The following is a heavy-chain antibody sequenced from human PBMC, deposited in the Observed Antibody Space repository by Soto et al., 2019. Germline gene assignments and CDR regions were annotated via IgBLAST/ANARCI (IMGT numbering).Heavy chain of an antibody. D-gene: IGHD3-22*01. CDR3: AKYYYDSNTYFYRWFDP. Sequence: PSETLSLTCTVSGGSISNYYWSWIRQPPGKGLEWIAYFYYTGSTNYNPSLRSRVTISVDTSKNQFSLKLSSVTAADTAVYYCAKYYYDSNTYFYRWFDPWGQGTLVT. J-gene: IGHJ5*02. V-gene: IGHV4-59*08. CDR1: GGSISNYY. CDR2: FYYTGST.